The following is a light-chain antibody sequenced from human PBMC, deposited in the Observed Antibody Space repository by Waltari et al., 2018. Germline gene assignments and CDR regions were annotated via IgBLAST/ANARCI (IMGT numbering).Light chain of an antibody. V-gene: IGKV4-1*01. J-gene: IGKJ1*01. Sequence: DIVMTQSPDSLAVSLGERATINFKSSQSVLSRSNNKDYLAWYQQKSGQPPKLLIYWASTRESGVPARFSGSGSGTEFALTINSLQGEDVAIYCCHQYNDLPWTFGPGTKVEIK. CDR2: WAS. CDR3: HQYNDLPWT. CDR1: QSVLSRSNNKDY.